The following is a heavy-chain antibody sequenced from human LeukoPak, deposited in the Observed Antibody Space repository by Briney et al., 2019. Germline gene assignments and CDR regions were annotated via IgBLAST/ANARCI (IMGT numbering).Heavy chain of an antibody. Sequence: ASVKVSCKASGYTFTSYGISWVRQAPGQGLEWMGWISAYNGNTNYAQKLQGRVTMTTDTYTSTAYMELRSLRSDDTAVYYRARDRPKQQLTANYYYYGMDVWGQGTTVTVSS. CDR1: GYTFTSYG. J-gene: IGHJ6*02. CDR3: ARDRPKQQLTANYYYYGMDV. D-gene: IGHD6-13*01. V-gene: IGHV1-18*01. CDR2: ISAYNGNT.